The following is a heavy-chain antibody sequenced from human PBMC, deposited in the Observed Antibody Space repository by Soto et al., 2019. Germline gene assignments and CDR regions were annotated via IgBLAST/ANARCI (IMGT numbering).Heavy chain of an antibody. J-gene: IGHJ6*03. CDR3: ARRRHRPAASTPYYYYYMDF. V-gene: IGHV1-18*01. Sequence: QIQLVQSEAEVKKPGASVKVSCKASGYTFSSYGISWVRQAPGQGLEWMGWISVYNGNTNYAQKLQGRVTVTSDTATSRAYMELSGLRSDDPAVYYCARRRHRPAASTPYYYYYMDFWGKGTTVTVSS. CDR1: GYTFSSYG. D-gene: IGHD2-2*01. CDR2: ISVYNGNT.